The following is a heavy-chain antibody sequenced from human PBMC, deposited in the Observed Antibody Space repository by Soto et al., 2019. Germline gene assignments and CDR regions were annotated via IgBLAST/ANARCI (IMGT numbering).Heavy chain of an antibody. CDR1: GYTFTSYY. D-gene: IGHD2-15*01. J-gene: IGHJ6*02. CDR3: ASSGWYPQAYYYYYYGMDV. Sequence: ASVKVSCKASGYTFTSYYMHWVRQAPGQGPEWMGIINPSGGSTSYAQKFQGRVTMTRDTSTSTVYMELSSLRSEDTAVYYCASSGWYPQAYYYYYYGMDVWGQGTTVTVSS. CDR2: INPSGGST. V-gene: IGHV1-46*01.